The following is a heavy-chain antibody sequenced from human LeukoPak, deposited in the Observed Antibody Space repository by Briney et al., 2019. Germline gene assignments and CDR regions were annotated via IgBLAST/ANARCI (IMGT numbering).Heavy chain of an antibody. Sequence: DSVEVSCKASGYTFINYDINWERQATGQGLEWMGWMNPNNGRTGYAQQFQGRVTMTRNSSISTAYMELNTLTSDDTAVYYCARGSWITGTTSYYYHMDVWGKGTTVTVSS. V-gene: IGHV1-8*01. CDR2: MNPNNGRT. D-gene: IGHD1-7*01. CDR1: GYTFINYD. J-gene: IGHJ6*03. CDR3: ARGSWITGTTSYYYHMDV.